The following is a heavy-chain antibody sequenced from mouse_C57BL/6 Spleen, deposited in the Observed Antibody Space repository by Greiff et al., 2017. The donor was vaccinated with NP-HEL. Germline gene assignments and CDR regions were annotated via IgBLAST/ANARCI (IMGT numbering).Heavy chain of an antibody. CDR3: ARDYGSSLSFAY. V-gene: IGHV1-64*01. CDR2: IHPNSGST. J-gene: IGHJ3*01. D-gene: IGHD1-1*01. CDR1: GYTFTSYW. Sequence: QVQLQQSGAELVKPGASVKLSCKASGYTFTSYWMHWVKQRPGQGLEWIGMIHPNSGSTNYNEKFKSKATLTVDKSSSTAYMQLSSLTSEDSAVYYCARDYGSSLSFAYWGQGTLVTVSA.